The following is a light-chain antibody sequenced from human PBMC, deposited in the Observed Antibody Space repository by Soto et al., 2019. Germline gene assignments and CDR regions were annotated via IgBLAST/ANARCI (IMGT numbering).Light chain of an antibody. Sequence: NFMLTQPHSVSESPGKTVTISCTRSSGSIASNYVQWYQQRPGSAPTTVIYEDNQRPSGVPDRFSGSIDSSSNSASLTISGLKTEDEADYYCQSYDSSNWGVVFGGGTKLTVL. CDR2: EDN. CDR1: SGSIASNY. V-gene: IGLV6-57*04. J-gene: IGLJ2*01. CDR3: QSYDSSNWGVV.